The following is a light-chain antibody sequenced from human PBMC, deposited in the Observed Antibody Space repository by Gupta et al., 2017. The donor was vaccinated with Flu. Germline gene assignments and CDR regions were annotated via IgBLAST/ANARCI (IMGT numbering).Light chain of an antibody. J-gene: IGKJ1*01. CDR3: LQYHSWHQSSPWT. Sequence: SVSPGERANLSCRASQRGSTNLGWYLQKHGQAPRLPIYGVSHRATNTAGRFSGSGCGREFTLKISGLQSEELADYFCLQYHSWHQSSPWTFGQGTKVEIK. V-gene: IGKV3D-15*01. CDR1: QRGSTN. CDR2: GVS.